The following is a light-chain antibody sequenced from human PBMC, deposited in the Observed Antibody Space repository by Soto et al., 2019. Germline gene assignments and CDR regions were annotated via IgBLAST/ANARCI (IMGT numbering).Light chain of an antibody. Sequence: SYELTQPPSVSVAPGQTAMITCGGNTIGSKSVHWYQQQPGQAPVLVVYDDSDRPSGIPERFSGSNSENTATLTISRVEDGDEADYYCQVWDSSRDHSVFGGGTKLTVL. V-gene: IGLV3-21*02. J-gene: IGLJ2*01. CDR1: TIGSKS. CDR2: DDS. CDR3: QVWDSSRDHSV.